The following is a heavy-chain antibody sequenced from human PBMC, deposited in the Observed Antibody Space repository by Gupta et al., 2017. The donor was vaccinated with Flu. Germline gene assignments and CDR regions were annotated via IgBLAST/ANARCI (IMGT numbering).Heavy chain of an antibody. D-gene: IGHD6-19*01. J-gene: IGHJ4*02. V-gene: IGHV3-13*04. CDR1: GFTFSRYD. CDR2: IGTAGDT. Sequence: EVQLVESGGGLVQPGGSLRLSCAASGFTFSRYDMHWVRQATGKGLEWVSAIGTAGDTYYPGSVKGRFTISRENAKNSLYLQMNSLRAGDTAVYYCARRSRGWDFDYWGQGTLVTVSS. CDR3: ARRSRGWDFDY.